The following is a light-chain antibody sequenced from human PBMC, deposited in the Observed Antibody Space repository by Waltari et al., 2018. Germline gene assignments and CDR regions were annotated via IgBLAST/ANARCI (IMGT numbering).Light chain of an antibody. CDR2: RAS. J-gene: IGKJ1*01. CDR3: YHYDHRWT. CDR1: HSVSDF. V-gene: IGKV1-5*03. Sequence: DIQMTQSPSTLSASLGDRVTITCRASHSVSDFLAWHTQKQGKAPKVLIYRASTLASGVTSRFSGSGSGTEFTLTISSLQPDDFATYYGYHYDHRWTFGEGTTVEI.